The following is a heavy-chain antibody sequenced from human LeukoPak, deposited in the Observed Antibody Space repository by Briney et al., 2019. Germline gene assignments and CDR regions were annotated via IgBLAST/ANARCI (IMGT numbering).Heavy chain of an antibody. V-gene: IGHV3-30*18. CDR2: ISYDGTNK. Sequence: GRPLRLSCVASGFTFSTYAMHWVRQAPGTGLEWVAVISYDGTNKYYEDSLKGRFTISRDNSKNTMYLQVNSLRPGDTAVYYCAKDFYDTSANGAFDIWGHGTMVSVSS. CDR3: AKDFYDTSANGAFDI. D-gene: IGHD2/OR15-2a*01. J-gene: IGHJ3*02. CDR1: GFTFSTYA.